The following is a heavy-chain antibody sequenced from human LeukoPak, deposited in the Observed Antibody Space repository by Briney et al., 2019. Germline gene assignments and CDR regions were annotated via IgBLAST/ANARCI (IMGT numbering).Heavy chain of an antibody. CDR2: INHSGST. CDR3: ARVRSYPLNFDY. V-gene: IGHV4-34*01. D-gene: IGHD1-26*01. CDR1: GGSFSGYY. Sequence: SETLSLTCAVYGGSFSGYYWSWIRQPPGKGLEWIGEINHSGSTNYNPSLKSRVTISVDTSKNQFSLKLSSVTAADTAVYYCARVRSYPLNFDYWGQGTLVTVSS. J-gene: IGHJ4*02.